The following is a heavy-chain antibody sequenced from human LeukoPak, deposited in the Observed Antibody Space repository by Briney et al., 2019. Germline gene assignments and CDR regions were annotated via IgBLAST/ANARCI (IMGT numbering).Heavy chain of an antibody. J-gene: IGHJ4*02. Sequence: GESLKISCKGSGYSFTSYWIGWVRQMPGKGLEWMGIIYPGDSDTSYSPSFQGQVTISADKSISTAYLQWRSLKASDTAMYFCARLPQDSGGWYPDYWGQGTLVTVSS. V-gene: IGHV5-51*01. CDR2: IYPGDSDT. CDR3: ARLPQDSGGWYPDY. D-gene: IGHD6-19*01. CDR1: GYSFTSYW.